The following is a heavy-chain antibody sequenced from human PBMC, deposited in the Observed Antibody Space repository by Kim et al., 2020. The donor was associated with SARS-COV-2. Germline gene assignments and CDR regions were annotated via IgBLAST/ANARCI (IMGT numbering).Heavy chain of an antibody. CDR1: GFTFSSYA. CDR2: ISGSGGST. D-gene: IGHD3-22*01. Sequence: GGSLRLSCAASGFTFSSYAMSWVRQAPGKGLEWVSAISGSGGSTYYADSVKGRFTISRDNSKNTLYLQMNSLRAEDTAVYYCAKDPQTFSGYSLVFDYWGQGTLVTVSS. V-gene: IGHV3-23*01. J-gene: IGHJ4*02. CDR3: AKDPQTFSGYSLVFDY.